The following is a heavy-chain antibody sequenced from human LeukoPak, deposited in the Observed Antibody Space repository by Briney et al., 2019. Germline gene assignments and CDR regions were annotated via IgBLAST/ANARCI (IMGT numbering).Heavy chain of an antibody. CDR3: ARFYDSSGYTYYYYYYGMDV. D-gene: IGHD3-22*01. CDR2: ISSSSSYI. CDR1: GFTFSSYS. J-gene: IGHJ6*02. Sequence: PWGSLRLSCAASGFTFSSYSMNWVRQAPGKGLEWVSSISSSSSYIYYADSVKGRFTISRDNAKNSLYLQMNSLRAEDTAVYYCARFYDSSGYTYYYYYYGMDVWGQGTTVTVSS. V-gene: IGHV3-21*01.